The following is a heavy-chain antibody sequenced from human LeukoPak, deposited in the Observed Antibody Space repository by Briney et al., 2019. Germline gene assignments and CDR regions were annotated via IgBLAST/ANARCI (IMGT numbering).Heavy chain of an antibody. D-gene: IGHD1-26*01. Sequence: PGRSLRLSCAASGFTFSNYGMHWVRQAPGKGLEWVAVIWYDGSNKYYADSVKGRFTISRDNSKNTLYLQMNSLRAEDTAVYYCAKDFSGSYLDYWGQGTLVTVSS. CDR3: AKDFSGSYLDY. J-gene: IGHJ4*02. V-gene: IGHV3-33*06. CDR2: IWYDGSNK. CDR1: GFTFSNYG.